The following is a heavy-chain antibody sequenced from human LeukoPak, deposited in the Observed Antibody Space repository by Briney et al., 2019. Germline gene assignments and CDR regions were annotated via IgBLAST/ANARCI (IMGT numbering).Heavy chain of an antibody. CDR2: ISAYNGNT. D-gene: IGHD1-26*01. CDR1: GYTFRKYG. V-gene: IGHV1-18*01. J-gene: IGHJ4*02. Sequence: ASVKVSLQSSGYTFRKYGIHWVGQAPGQGLEWMGWISAYNGNTHYAQKLQGRVTMTTDTSTSTAYMELRSLRSDDTAVYYCERGLGSTTFSAFDYWGQGTLVTVSS. CDR3: ERGLGSTTFSAFDY.